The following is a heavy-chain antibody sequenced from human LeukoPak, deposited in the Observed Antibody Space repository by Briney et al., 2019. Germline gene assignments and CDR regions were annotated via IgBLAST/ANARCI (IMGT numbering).Heavy chain of an antibody. J-gene: IGHJ4*02. D-gene: IGHD3-10*01. CDR1: GYTFTSFD. CDR3: ARESGFYGSGSRY. CDR2: MNPNSGNT. Sequence: ASVTVSCKASGYTFTSFDINWVRQAPGQGLEWMGWMNPNSGNTGYAQKFQGRVIMTRNPSISTAYMELSSLRSDDTAVYYCARESGFYGSGSRYWGQGTLVTVSS. V-gene: IGHV1-8*01.